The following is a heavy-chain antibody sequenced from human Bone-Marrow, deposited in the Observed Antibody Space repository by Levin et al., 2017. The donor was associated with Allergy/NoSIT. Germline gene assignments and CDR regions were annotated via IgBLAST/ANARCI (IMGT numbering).Heavy chain of an antibody. CDR1: GFTFDDYA. CDR2: IRSKAYGGTT. D-gene: IGHD2-15*01. CDR3: SRDEYGQVVGAFFDA. Sequence: PGESLKISCIGSGFTFDDYAMSWFRQAPGKGLEWVGFIRSKAYGGTTEYGASVKDRFIVSRDDSKSSVYLQMNSLKTEDTAIYYCSRDEYGQVVGAFFDAWGQGTLVTVSS. J-gene: IGHJ5*02. V-gene: IGHV3-49*03.